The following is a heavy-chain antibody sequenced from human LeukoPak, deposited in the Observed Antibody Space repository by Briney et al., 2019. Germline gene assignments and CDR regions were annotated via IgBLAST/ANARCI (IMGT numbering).Heavy chain of an antibody. D-gene: IGHD2-2*01. CDR1: GGSIGSSSYY. Sequence: SETLSLTCTVSGGSIGSSSYYWGWIRQPPGKGLEWIGSIYYSGSTYYNPSLKSRVTISVDTSKNQFSLKLSSVTAADTAVYYCARGPAHFDYWGQGTLVTVSS. J-gene: IGHJ4*02. CDR3: ARGPAHFDY. CDR2: IYYSGST. V-gene: IGHV4-39*07.